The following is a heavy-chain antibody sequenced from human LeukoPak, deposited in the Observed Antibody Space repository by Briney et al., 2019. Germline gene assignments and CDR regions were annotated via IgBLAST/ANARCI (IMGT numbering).Heavy chain of an antibody. V-gene: IGHV3-23*01. CDR1: GFTFSSYA. D-gene: IGHD2-15*01. CDR2: ISGSGGST. Sequence: PGGSLRLSCAASGFTFSSYAMSWVRQAPGKGLEWVSAISGSGGSTYYADSVKGRFTVSRDNSKNTVYLQMNSLRAEDTAVYYCATGGYCSGGSCFEDAFDIWGQGTMVTVSS. CDR3: ATGGYCSGGSCFEDAFDI. J-gene: IGHJ3*02.